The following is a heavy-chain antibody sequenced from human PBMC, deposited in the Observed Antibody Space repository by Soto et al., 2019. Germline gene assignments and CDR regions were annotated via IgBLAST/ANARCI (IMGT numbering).Heavy chain of an antibody. V-gene: IGHV5-51*01. D-gene: IGHD6-19*01. CDR1: GYSFINHW. Sequence: RGESLKISCKGSGYSFINHWIAWVRQMPGKGLEWMGIINPGDSDIRYSPSFQSQITISADKSINTAYLQWSSLRASDTASYYCTRPQSSGWYDYWGQGTLVTVSS. CDR2: INPGDSDI. J-gene: IGHJ4*02. CDR3: TRPQSSGWYDY.